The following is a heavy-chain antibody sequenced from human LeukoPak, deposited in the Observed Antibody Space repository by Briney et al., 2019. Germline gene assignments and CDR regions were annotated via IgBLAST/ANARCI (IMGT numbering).Heavy chain of an antibody. CDR3: ASILAYCGGDCYQVDY. CDR1: GGTFSIYA. V-gene: IGHV1-69*13. Sequence: SVNVSFKASGGTFSIYAISWVRQAPGQGLEWMGGIIPIFGTANYAQKFQGRVTITADESTSTAYMELSSLRSEDTAVYYCASILAYCGGDCYQVDYWGQGTLVTVSS. D-gene: IGHD2-21*02. CDR2: IIPIFGTA. J-gene: IGHJ4*02.